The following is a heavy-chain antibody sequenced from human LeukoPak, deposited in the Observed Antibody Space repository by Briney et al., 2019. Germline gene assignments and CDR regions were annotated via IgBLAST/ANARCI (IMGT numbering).Heavy chain of an antibody. J-gene: IGHJ4*02. CDR1: GGTFSSYA. CDR3: VLAVAGKGGDY. V-gene: IGHV1-69*06. Sequence: SVKVSCKASGGTFSSYAISWVRQAPGQGLEWMGGIIPIFGTANYAQKFQGRVTITADKSTSTAYMELSSLRSEDTAVYYRVLAVAGKGGDYWGQGTLVTVSS. CDR2: IIPIFGTA. D-gene: IGHD6-19*01.